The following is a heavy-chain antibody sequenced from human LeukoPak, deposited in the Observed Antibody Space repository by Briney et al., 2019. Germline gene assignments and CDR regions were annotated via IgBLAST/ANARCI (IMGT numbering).Heavy chain of an antibody. D-gene: IGHD5-18*01. CDR2: IDPSDSYT. Sequence: GESLKISCKGSGYSLTSYWISRVRQMPGKGLEWMGRIDPSDSYTNYSPSFQGHVTISADKSISTAYLQWSSLKASDTAMYYCARQYSYEDFFDYWGQGTLVTVSS. CDR3: ARQYSYEDFFDY. V-gene: IGHV5-10-1*01. CDR1: GYSLTSYW. J-gene: IGHJ4*02.